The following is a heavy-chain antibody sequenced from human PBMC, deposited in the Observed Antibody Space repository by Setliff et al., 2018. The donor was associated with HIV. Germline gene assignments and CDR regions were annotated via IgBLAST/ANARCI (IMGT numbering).Heavy chain of an antibody. Sequence: SVKVSCKASGYTFTSYYMHWVRQAPGHGLEWMGGIIPILGTANYAQKFQDRVTITADESTGTAYVELSSLRSEDTGVYYCAYTYGPRGDFDSRGQGTLVTVSS. CDR3: AYTYGPRGDFDS. J-gene: IGHJ4*02. D-gene: IGHD5-18*01. CDR2: IIPILGTA. V-gene: IGHV1-69*13. CDR1: GYTFTSYY.